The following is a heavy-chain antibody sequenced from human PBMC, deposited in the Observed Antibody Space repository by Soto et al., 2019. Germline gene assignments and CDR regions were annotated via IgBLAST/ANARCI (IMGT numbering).Heavy chain of an antibody. J-gene: IGHJ5*02. CDR2: IYYSGST. CDR1: GGSISSGGYY. CDR3: ARDHHDYSNYGISENWFDP. V-gene: IGHV4-31*03. D-gene: IGHD4-4*01. Sequence: PSETLSLTCTVSGGSISSGGYYWSWIRQHPGKGLEWIGYIYYSGSTYYNPSLKSRVTISVDTSKNQFSLKLSSVTAADTAVYYCARDHHDYSNYGISENWFDPWGQGTLVTVSS.